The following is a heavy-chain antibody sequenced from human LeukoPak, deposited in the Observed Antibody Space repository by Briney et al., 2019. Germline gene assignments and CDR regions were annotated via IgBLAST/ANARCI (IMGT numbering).Heavy chain of an antibody. Sequence: RGSLRLSCAASGFTRKNYARSWVRQAPGKGLEWVSGLSGRGDSKYCSDSVNGRFSISRDNSGNTFYLQLYRLREADTAVYFCAKERRETDIFTVGDSDSWGHG. CDR3: AKERRETDIFTVGDSDS. CDR2: LSGRGDSK. CDR1: GFTRKNYA. J-gene: IGHJ5*01. D-gene: IGHD3-9*01. V-gene: IGHV3-23*01.